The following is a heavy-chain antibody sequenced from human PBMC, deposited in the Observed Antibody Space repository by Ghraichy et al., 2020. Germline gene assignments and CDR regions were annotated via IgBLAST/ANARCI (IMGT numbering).Heavy chain of an antibody. J-gene: IGHJ4*02. Sequence: SETLSLTCTVSGGSISSYYWSWIRQPPGRGLEWIEYMYYSGSTNYHPSLKSRVTISVDTPKNQFSLKLSSLTAADTAVYYCARDFYFDYWGQGTLVTVSS. V-gene: IGHV4-59*01. CDR1: GGSISSYY. CDR2: MYYSGST. CDR3: ARDFYFDY.